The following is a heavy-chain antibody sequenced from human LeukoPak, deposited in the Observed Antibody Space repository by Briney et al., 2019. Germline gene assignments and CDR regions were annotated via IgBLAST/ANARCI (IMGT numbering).Heavy chain of an antibody. J-gene: IGHJ4*02. Sequence: ASVKVSCKASGYTFTGYYMHWVRRAPGQGREWMGWINPNSGGTNYAQKFQGRVTMTRDTSISTAYMELSRLRSDDTAVYYCARDHYGSGSYSFLVGYWGQGTLVTVSS. CDR1: GYTFTGYY. CDR2: INPNSGGT. V-gene: IGHV1-2*02. CDR3: ARDHYGSGSYSFLVGY. D-gene: IGHD3-10*01.